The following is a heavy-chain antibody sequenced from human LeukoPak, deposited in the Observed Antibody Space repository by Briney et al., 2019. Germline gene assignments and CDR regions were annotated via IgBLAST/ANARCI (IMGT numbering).Heavy chain of an antibody. D-gene: IGHD3-10*01. CDR2: IYTSGST. Sequence: SETLSLTCTVSGDSISNYYWSWIRQPAGKGLEWIGRIYTSGSTNYNPYLKSRVTMSLHRSKNQFSLKLSSVTAADTAVYYCARDLPWFGESLGWFDPWGQGTLVTVSS. CDR3: ARDLPWFGESLGWFDP. V-gene: IGHV4-4*07. J-gene: IGHJ5*02. CDR1: GDSISNYY.